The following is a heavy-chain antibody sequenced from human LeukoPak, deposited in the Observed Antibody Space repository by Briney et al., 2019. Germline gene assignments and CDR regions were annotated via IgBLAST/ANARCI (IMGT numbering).Heavy chain of an antibody. D-gene: IGHD6-6*01. Sequence: GASVTVSCKASGYTFTSYAMNWVRQAPGQGLEWMGWINTNTGNPTYAQGFTGRFVFSLDTSVSTAYLQVSSLKAGDTAVYYCARGLYIAARVLRYYYYGMDVWGQGTTVTVSS. CDR1: GYTFTSYA. CDR2: INTNTGNP. CDR3: ARGLYIAARVLRYYYYGMDV. V-gene: IGHV7-4-1*02. J-gene: IGHJ6*02.